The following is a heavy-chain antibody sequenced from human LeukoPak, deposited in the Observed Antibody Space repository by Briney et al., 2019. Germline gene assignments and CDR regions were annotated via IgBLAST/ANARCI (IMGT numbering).Heavy chain of an antibody. D-gene: IGHD2-8*01. CDR1: GGSFSGYY. Sequence: PSETLSLTCAVYGGSFSGYYWSWIRQPPGKGLDWIGEINHSGSTNYNPSLKSRVTISVDTSKNQFSLKLSSVTAADTAVYYCARVPRSSRWKGVYAPYYYYYYMDVWGKGTTVTVSS. V-gene: IGHV4-34*01. CDR3: ARVPRSSRWKGVYAPYYYYYYMDV. J-gene: IGHJ6*03. CDR2: INHSGST.